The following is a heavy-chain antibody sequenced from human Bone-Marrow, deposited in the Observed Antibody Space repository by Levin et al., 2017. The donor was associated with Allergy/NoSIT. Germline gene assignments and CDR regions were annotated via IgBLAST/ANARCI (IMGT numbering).Heavy chain of an antibody. J-gene: IGHJ5*02. D-gene: IGHD3-22*01. Sequence: GESLKISCKGSGYSFSTYGIAWVRQTPGKGLEWMGIIYPGDSDTRYSPSFQGQVTISADKSISTVYLQWNSLKASDTAMNYCARHRDQFDSSAYDPWGQGTLVTVSS. CDR3: ARHRDQFDSSAYDP. CDR2: IYPGDSDT. CDR1: GYSFSTYG. V-gene: IGHV5-51*01.